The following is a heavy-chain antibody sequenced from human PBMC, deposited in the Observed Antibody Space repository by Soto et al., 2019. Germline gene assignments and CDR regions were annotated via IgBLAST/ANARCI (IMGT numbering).Heavy chain of an antibody. Sequence: PSETLSLTCAVYGGSFSGYYWSWNRQPPGKGLEWIGEINHSGNTNYNPSLKSRVTISVDTSKNQFYLKLSSVAAADTAVYYCARAAYFNGIAARLWWFDPWGQGTLVTVSS. CDR1: GGSFSGYY. CDR3: ARAAYFNGIAARLWWFDP. J-gene: IGHJ5*02. CDR2: INHSGNT. V-gene: IGHV4-34*01. D-gene: IGHD6-6*01.